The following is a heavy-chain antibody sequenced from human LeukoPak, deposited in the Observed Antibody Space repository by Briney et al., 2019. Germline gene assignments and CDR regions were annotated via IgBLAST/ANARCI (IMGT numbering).Heavy chain of an antibody. CDR3: ARDRSFSSSWYEVY. Sequence: GGSLRLSCAASGFTFSDYYMSWIRQAPGKGLEWVSYISSSGSTIYYADSVKGRFTISRDNAKNSLYLQMNSLRAEDTAVYYCARDRSFSSSWYEVYWGQGTLVTVSS. J-gene: IGHJ4*02. D-gene: IGHD6-13*01. CDR2: ISSSGSTI. CDR1: GFTFSDYY. V-gene: IGHV3-11*01.